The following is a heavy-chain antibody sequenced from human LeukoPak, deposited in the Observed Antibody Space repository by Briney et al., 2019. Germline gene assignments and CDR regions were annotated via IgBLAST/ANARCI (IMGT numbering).Heavy chain of an antibody. CDR2: INHSGST. Sequence: PSETLSLTCAVYGGSFSGYYWSWIRQPPGKGLEWIGVINHSGSTNYNPSLKSRVTISVDTSKNKFSLKLSSVTAADTAVYYCARTVYYGSGSYYRGGFDPWGQGTLVTVSS. V-gene: IGHV4-34*01. D-gene: IGHD3-10*01. J-gene: IGHJ5*02. CDR3: ARTVYYGSGSYYRGGFDP. CDR1: GGSFSGYY.